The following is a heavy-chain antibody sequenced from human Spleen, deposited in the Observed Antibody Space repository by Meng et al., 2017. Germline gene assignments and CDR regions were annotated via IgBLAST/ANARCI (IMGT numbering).Heavy chain of an antibody. Sequence: SVKVSCKASGGIFSNYAIDWVRQAPGQGPAWMGGIIPNYDTANYAQKFQGRVTISEDKSTGTAFMELSGLASADTAIYYCARENSLWFGELDAWGQGTRVTVSS. V-gene: IGHV1-69*06. CDR1: GGIFSNYA. D-gene: IGHD3-10*01. J-gene: IGHJ5*02. CDR2: IIPNYDTA. CDR3: ARENSLWFGELDA.